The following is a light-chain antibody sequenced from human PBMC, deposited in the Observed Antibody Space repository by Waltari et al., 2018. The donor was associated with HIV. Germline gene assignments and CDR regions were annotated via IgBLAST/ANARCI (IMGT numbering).Light chain of an antibody. CDR1: QLGDKY. J-gene: IGLJ2*01. CDR2: RDR. Sequence: SYELTQPPSVSVSPGQTASITCSGDQLGDKYACWYQQKAGQSPVLVIYRDRKRPSGIPERFSGSNSGNTATLTISGTQAMDEADYYCQAWDSSTVVFGGGTKLTVL. CDR3: QAWDSSTVV. V-gene: IGLV3-1*01.